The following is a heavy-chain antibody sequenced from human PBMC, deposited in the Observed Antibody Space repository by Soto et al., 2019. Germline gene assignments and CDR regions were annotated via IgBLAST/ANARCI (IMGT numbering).Heavy chain of an antibody. Sequence: QVQLVQSGAEVKKPGASVKVSCKASGYTFTGYYMHWVRQAPGQGLEWMGWIHPNSGGTNYAPKLQGWVTMTRDTSSSTAYMELSRLRSDDTAVYYCARGRAAADDAFDIWGQGTMVTVAA. D-gene: IGHD6-13*01. CDR2: IHPNSGGT. J-gene: IGHJ3*02. CDR1: GYTFTGYY. V-gene: IGHV1-2*04. CDR3: ARGRAAADDAFDI.